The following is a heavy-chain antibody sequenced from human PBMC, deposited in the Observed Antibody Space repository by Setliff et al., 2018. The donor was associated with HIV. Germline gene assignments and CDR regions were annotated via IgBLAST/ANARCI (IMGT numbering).Heavy chain of an antibody. Sequence: PSETLSLTCTGSGGSLSSYYWSWIRQPPGKGLEWIGYIYTSGSVNYNPSLNSRVTISVDTSKNQFSLKVNSVTAADTAVYYCARSPRIGVAGEFEYWGQGTLVTVSS. CDR3: ARSPRIGVAGEFEY. CDR1: GGSLSSYY. V-gene: IGHV4-4*09. D-gene: IGHD6-19*01. CDR2: IYTSGSV. J-gene: IGHJ4*01.